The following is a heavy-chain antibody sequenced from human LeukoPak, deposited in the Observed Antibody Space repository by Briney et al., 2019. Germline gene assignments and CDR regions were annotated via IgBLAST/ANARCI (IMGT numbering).Heavy chain of an antibody. J-gene: IGHJ5*02. Sequence: GGTLRLSCAASGFTFSNYAMTWVRQAPGKGLEWVSSVSGSGGTTYYADSVKGRFTISRDNSKNTLYLQMNNLRAEDTAVYYCAKDPLPWGQGTLVTVSS. CDR3: AKDPLP. CDR2: VSGSGGTT. V-gene: IGHV3-23*01. CDR1: GFTFSNYA.